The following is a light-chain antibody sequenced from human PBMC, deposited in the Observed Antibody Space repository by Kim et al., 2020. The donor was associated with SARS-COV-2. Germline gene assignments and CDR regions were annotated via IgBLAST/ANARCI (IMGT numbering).Light chain of an antibody. J-gene: IGKJ2*01. Sequence: DIQLTQSPSSLSTSVGDRVTITCQANQAINTYLNWYQQKPGKAPKLLIYDASDLETGVPSRFSGSGSGTDFTFTISGLQPEDIATYYCQQYDHPPYTFVQGTKLEI. CDR3: QQYDHPPYT. CDR1: QAINTY. CDR2: DAS. V-gene: IGKV1-33*01.